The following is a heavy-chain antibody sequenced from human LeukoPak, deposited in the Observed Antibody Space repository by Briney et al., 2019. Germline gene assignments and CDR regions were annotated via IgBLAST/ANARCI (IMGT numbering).Heavy chain of an antibody. CDR3: ARGRGSTYYYGMDV. CDR2: IGGSGDDT. Sequence: GGSLRLSCAASGFTFDNYAMSWVRQTPGKGLEWVSGIGGSGDDTSYADSVKGRFTVSRDNSKNTLYLQMNSLRAEDTAVYYCARGRGSTYYYGMDVWGQGTTVTVSS. J-gene: IGHJ6*02. CDR1: GFTFDNYA. V-gene: IGHV3-23*01. D-gene: IGHD2-2*01.